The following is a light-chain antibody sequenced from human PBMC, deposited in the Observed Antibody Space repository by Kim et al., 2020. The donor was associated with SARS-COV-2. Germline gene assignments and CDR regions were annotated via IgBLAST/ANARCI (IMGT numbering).Light chain of an antibody. CDR1: QSILSSSNNRNY. V-gene: IGKV4-1*01. CDR3: QQYYNTPYT. CDR2: LAS. J-gene: IGKJ2*01. Sequence: DIVMTQSPDSLAVSLGERATINCKSSQSILSSSNNRNYLAWYQHKPRQPPNLLVFLASTRESGVPDRFSGSGSGTDFTLTISSLQAEDVAVYYCQQYYNTPYTFGQGTKLEI.